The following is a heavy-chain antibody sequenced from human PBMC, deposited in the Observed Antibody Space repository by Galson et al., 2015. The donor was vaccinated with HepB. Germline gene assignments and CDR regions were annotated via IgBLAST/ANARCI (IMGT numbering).Heavy chain of an antibody. D-gene: IGHD3-10*01. CDR3: ARGIVGRGVINYYHGMDA. J-gene: IGHJ6*02. CDR2: MSGDGGTT. CDR1: GFTFSSYA. V-gene: IGHV3-64*01. Sequence: SLRLSCAASGFTFSSYAMSWVRQAPGRGLEFVSVMSGDGGTTYHATSVKGRFTVSRDNSNNTLYLQMGSLRAEDMAVYYCARGIVGRGVINYYHGMDAWGQGTTVTVSS.